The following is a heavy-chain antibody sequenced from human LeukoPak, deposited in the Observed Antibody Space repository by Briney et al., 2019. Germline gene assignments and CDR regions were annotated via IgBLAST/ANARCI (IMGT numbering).Heavy chain of an antibody. CDR2: ISAYNGDT. V-gene: IGHV1-18*01. Sequence: ASVKVSCKASGYTFTSYGNSWVRQAPGQGLEWMGWISAYNGDTNHAHKFQGRVTMTTDTTTSTAYMELRSLRSDDTAVYYCARDGSGQWLDYWGQGTLVTVSS. D-gene: IGHD3-10*01. CDR3: ARDGSGQWLDY. J-gene: IGHJ4*02. CDR1: GYTFTSYG.